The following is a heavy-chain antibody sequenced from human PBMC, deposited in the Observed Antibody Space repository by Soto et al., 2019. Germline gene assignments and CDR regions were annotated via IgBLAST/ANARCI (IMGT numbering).Heavy chain of an antibody. V-gene: IGHV3-30*03. D-gene: IGHD5-18*01. CDR3: ARDSVDTSLVRFDY. CDR2: ISYDGGNR. J-gene: IGHJ4*02. Sequence: SLRLSCAASGFTFSTYGMHWVRQAPGKGLGWVAVISYDGGNRYYADAVKGRFTISRDNSKNTLYLQMNSLRAEDTAVFYCARDSVDTSLVRFDYWGQGTLVTVSS. CDR1: GFTFSTYG.